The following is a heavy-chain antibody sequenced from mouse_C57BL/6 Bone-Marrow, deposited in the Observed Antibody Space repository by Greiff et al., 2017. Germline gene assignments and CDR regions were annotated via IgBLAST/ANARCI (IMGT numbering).Heavy chain of an antibody. CDR2: LNPRSGTA. J-gene: IGHJ3*01. Sequence: VQLQQSGAELAQPGASVTMSCTASGYTFTSYCMHWVKQRPGQGLEWLGDLNPRSGTAKYTPKIKDKATWTADKTSSTAYMQLSSLTYEDSAVYYGASYDDDLAWFAYWGQGTLLTVSA. D-gene: IGHD2-4*01. V-gene: IGHV1-7*01. CDR1: GYTFTSYC. CDR3: ASYDDDLAWFAY.